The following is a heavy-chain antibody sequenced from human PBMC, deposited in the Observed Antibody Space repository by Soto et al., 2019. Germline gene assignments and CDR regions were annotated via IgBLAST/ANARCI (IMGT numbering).Heavy chain of an antibody. CDR3: ARPSHSPLGESCIGHYGMGV. Sequence: GESLKISCKGSGYSFTSYWIGWVRQMPGKGLEWMGIIYPGDSDTRYSPSFQGQVTISADKSISTAYLQWSSLKASDNAMYYCARPSHSPLGESCIGHYGMGVWGQGTTVTVSS. CDR1: GYSFTSYW. D-gene: IGHD3-10*01. CDR2: IYPGDSDT. J-gene: IGHJ6*02. V-gene: IGHV5-51*01.